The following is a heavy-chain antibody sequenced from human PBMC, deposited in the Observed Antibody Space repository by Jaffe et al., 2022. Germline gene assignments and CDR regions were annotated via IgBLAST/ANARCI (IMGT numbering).Heavy chain of an antibody. J-gene: IGHJ6*03. D-gene: IGHD2-15*01. CDR3: ARGYCSGGSCYSGYYYYMDV. Sequence: QVQLVQSGAEVKKPGSSVKVSCKASGGTFSSYAISWVRQAPGQGLEWMGGIIPIFGTANYAQKFQGRVTITADESTSTAYMELSSLRSEDTAVYYCARGYCSGGSCYSGYYYYMDVWGKGTTVTVSS. CDR2: IIPIFGTA. CDR1: GGTFSSYA. V-gene: IGHV1-69*01.